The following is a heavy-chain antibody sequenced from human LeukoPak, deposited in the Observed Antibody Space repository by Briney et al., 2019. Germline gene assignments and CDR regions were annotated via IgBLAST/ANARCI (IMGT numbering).Heavy chain of an antibody. CDR3: ATDFYDST. J-gene: IGHJ5*02. CDR2: IRSNSDGGTI. Sequence: SGGSLRLSCATSGFTFSNAWMNWVRQAPGKGLEWVGRIRSNSDGGTIDYAAPVKGRFTLSRDDSKTTLYLQMNSLQTEDTAVYYCATDFYDSTWGQGTLVTVSS. D-gene: IGHD3-22*01. CDR1: GFTFSNAW. V-gene: IGHV3-15*07.